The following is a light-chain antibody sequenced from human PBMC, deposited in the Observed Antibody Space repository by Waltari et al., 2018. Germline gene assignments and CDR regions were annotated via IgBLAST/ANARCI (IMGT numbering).Light chain of an antibody. V-gene: IGKV3-20*01. CDR2: DTS. Sequence: EIVLTQSPGTLSLSQGERATFSCRASQSVSRNYLSWYQQKRGQPPRLLIYDTSSRATGIPARFSGRGSGTDFTLTISSLEPEDFAVYYCQQYGSPPLTFGGGTKVEIK. CDR1: QSVSRNY. CDR3: QQYGSPPLT. J-gene: IGKJ4*01.